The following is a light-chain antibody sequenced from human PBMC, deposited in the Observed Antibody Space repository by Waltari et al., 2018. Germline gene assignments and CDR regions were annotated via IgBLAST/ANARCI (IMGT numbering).Light chain of an antibody. J-gene: IGLJ3*02. CDR2: VVS. Sequence: QSALTQSASVSGSPGQSITISCTGTSSDVGAFNFVSWFQQHPGKAPKLMISVVSNRPSGVSNRFSGFESGITASLTISGLQAEDEGDYYCFSHTRSGASVFGGGTKLTVL. CDR3: FSHTRSGASV. V-gene: IGLV2-14*01. CDR1: SSDVGAFNF.